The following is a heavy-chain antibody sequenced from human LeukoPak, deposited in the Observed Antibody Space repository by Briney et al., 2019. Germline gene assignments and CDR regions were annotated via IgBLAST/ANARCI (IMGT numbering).Heavy chain of an antibody. CDR2: ISAYNGNT. Sequence: GASVKVSCKASGYTFTSYGISWVRQAPGQGLEWMGWISAYNGNTNYAQKLQGRVTITRNTSISTAYMELSSLRSDDTAVYYCARDMGGVLRYFDWLSCWGQGTLVTVSS. CDR1: GYTFTSYG. D-gene: IGHD3-9*01. CDR3: ARDMGGVLRYFDWLSC. J-gene: IGHJ4*02. V-gene: IGHV1-18*01.